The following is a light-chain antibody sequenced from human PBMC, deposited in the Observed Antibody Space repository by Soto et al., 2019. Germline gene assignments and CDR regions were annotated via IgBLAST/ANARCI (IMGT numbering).Light chain of an antibody. Sequence: EVVMTQSPATLSVSPGERATISCRASQNLSRNLAWYQQQPGQAPRLLIYGASTRATGIPARFSGSGSGTDFTLTISSLQSEDFAVYSCQHYDNWPHTFGQGTKLEIK. CDR2: GAS. CDR3: QHYDNWPHT. V-gene: IGKV3-15*01. CDR1: QNLSRN. J-gene: IGKJ2*01.